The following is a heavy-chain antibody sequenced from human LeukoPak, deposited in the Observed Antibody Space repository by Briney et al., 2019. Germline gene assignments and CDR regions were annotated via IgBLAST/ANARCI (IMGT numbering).Heavy chain of an antibody. CDR3: ARDNMLLWFGELGAYYFDY. D-gene: IGHD3-10*01. V-gene: IGHV1-69*13. Sequence: SVKVSCKASGGTFSSYAISWVRQAPGQGLEWMGGIIPIFGTANYAQKFQGRVTTTADESTSTAYMELSSLRSEDTAVYYCARDNMLLWFGELGAYYFDYWGQGTLVTVSS. CDR2: IIPIFGTA. CDR1: GGTFSSYA. J-gene: IGHJ4*02.